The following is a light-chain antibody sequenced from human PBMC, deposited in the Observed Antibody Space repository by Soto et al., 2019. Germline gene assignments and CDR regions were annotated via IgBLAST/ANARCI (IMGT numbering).Light chain of an antibody. Sequence: DIQMTQSPSSLSAAVGDRVTITCRASQDISNYLAWYQQKPGKVPKLLIYVASTLQLGVPSRFSGSRSGTDFTLNISSLQPEDVATYYCQKHDSVPLTFGGGTKVDIK. V-gene: IGKV1-27*01. J-gene: IGKJ4*01. CDR1: QDISNY. CDR2: VAS. CDR3: QKHDSVPLT.